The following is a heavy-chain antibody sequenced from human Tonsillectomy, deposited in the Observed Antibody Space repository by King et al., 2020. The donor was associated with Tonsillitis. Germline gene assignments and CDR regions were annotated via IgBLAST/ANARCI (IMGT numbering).Heavy chain of an antibody. Sequence: VQLVESGGGLVQPGRSLRLSCAASGFTFEDYAMHWVRQGPGKGLEWVSSISWNSGIIDHADSLKGRFTISRDNANNYLYLQMNSLRAEDTALYYCVKSIDSSSWGVPQTAFDYWGQGTQVFVSS. D-gene: IGHD6-6*01. CDR2: ISWNSGII. CDR3: VKSIDSSSWGVPQTAFDY. CDR1: GFTFEDYA. V-gene: IGHV3-9*01. J-gene: IGHJ4*02.